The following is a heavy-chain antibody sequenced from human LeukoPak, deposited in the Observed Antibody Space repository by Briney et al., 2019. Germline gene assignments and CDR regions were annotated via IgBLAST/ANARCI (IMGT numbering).Heavy chain of an antibody. Sequence: SETLSLTCTVSGGSISSSSYYWGWIRQPPGKGLEWIGSIYYSGSTYYNPSLKSRVTISVDTSKNQFSLKLSSVTAADTAVYYCARPSIAAAGAPGYWGQGTLVTVSS. CDR3: ARPSIAAAGAPGY. V-gene: IGHV4-39*07. J-gene: IGHJ4*02. D-gene: IGHD6-13*01. CDR1: GGSISSSSYY. CDR2: IYYSGST.